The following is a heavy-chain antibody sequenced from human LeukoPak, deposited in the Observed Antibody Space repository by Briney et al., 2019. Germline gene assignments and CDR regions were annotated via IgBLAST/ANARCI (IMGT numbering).Heavy chain of an antibody. CDR2: IIPILGIA. D-gene: IGHD3-10*01. J-gene: IGHJ4*02. Sequence: SVKVSCKASGYTFTGYYIHWVRQAPGQGLEWMGRIIPILGIANYAQKFQGRVTITADKSTSTAYMELSSLRSEDTAVYYCARDREVGGFGEPTLHYFDYWGQGTLVTVSS. V-gene: IGHV1-69*04. CDR1: GYTFTGYY. CDR3: ARDREVGGFGEPTLHYFDY.